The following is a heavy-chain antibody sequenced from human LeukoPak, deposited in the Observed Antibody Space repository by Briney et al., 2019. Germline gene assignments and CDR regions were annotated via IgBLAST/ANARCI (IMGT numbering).Heavy chain of an antibody. Sequence: PSETLSLTCTVSGGSISSYYWSWIRQAPGKGLEWIGNIYYSGSTNYSPSLKSRVTISVDTSKNQFSLKLSSVTAADTAVYYCARHGTLGSTTYPLDYWGQGTMVTVSS. CDR1: GGSISSYY. CDR2: IYYSGST. D-gene: IGHD1-26*01. CDR3: ARHGTLGSTTYPLDY. J-gene: IGHJ3*01. V-gene: IGHV4-59*08.